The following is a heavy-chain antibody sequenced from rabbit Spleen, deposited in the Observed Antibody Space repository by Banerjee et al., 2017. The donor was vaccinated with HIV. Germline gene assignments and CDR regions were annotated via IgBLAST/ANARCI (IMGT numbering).Heavy chain of an antibody. Sequence: QSLEESGGGLVQPEGSLTLTCTASGFSFSSSYYMCWVRQAPGKGLEWIGCIYTGSSGSTYYASRAKGRFTISKTSSTTVTLQMTSLTAADTATYFCARNAAYGGHVLWGPGTLVTVS. V-gene: IGHV1S40*01. CDR3: ARNAAYGGHVL. CDR1: GFSFSSSYY. J-gene: IGHJ4*01. CDR2: IYTGSSGST. D-gene: IGHD6-1*01.